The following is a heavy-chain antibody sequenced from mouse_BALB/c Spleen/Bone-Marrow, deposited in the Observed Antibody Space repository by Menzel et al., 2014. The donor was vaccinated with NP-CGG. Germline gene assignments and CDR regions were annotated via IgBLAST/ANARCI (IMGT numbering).Heavy chain of an antibody. J-gene: IGHJ4*01. Sequence: QVQLKESGAELVRPGSSVKISCKASGYAFSSYWMNWVKQRPGQGLEWIGQIYPGDGDTNYNGKFKGKATLTADKSSSTAYMQLSSLTPEDSAVYFCARGDGNYPFYAMDYWGQGTSVTVSS. CDR2: IYPGDGDT. D-gene: IGHD2-1*01. CDR1: GYAFSSYW. V-gene: IGHV1-80*01. CDR3: ARGDGNYPFYAMDY.